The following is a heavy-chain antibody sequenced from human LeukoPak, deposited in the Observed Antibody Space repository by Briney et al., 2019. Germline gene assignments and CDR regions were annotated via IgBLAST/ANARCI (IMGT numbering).Heavy chain of an antibody. Sequence: SETLSLTCTVSGGSISSYYWSWVRQPPGKGLEWIGYIYYSGSTNYNPSLKSRVTISVDTSKNQFSLKLSSVTAADTAVYYCARDHSYGYRGNWFDPWGQGTLVTVSS. CDR2: IYYSGST. D-gene: IGHD5-18*01. J-gene: IGHJ5*02. CDR3: ARDHSYGYRGNWFDP. V-gene: IGHV4-59*01. CDR1: GGSISSYY.